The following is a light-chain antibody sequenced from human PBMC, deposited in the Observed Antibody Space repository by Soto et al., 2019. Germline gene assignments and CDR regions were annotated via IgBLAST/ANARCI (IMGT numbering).Light chain of an antibody. CDR1: QSIRTY. J-gene: IGKJ2*01. V-gene: IGKV1-39*01. CDR3: QQSYSTPPT. CDR2: AAS. Sequence: DIQMTPSPSSLSASVGDRVTITCRAGQSIRTYLNWYQQKPGKAPKLLIYAASSLQSGVPSRFSGSGSGTDFTLTISSLQPEDFATYYCQQSYSTPPTFGQGTKLEIK.